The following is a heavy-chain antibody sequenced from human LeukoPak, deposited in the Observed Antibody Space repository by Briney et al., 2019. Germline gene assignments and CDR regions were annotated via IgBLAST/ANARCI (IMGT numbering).Heavy chain of an antibody. D-gene: IGHD6-19*01. CDR2: ISGSGGST. CDR1: GFTFSSYA. V-gene: IGHV3-23*01. J-gene: IGHJ4*02. CDR3: AKDRYARAVAGSYPDY. Sequence: SGGSLRLSCAASGFTFSSYAMSWVRQAPGKGLEWVSAISGSGGSTYYADSVKGRFTISRDNSKNTLYLQMNGLRAEDTAVYYCAKDRYARAVAGSYPDYWGQGTLVTVSS.